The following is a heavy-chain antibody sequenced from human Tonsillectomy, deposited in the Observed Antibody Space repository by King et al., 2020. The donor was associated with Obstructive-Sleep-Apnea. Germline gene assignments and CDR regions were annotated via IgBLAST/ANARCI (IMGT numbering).Heavy chain of an antibody. V-gene: IGHV1-2*04. CDR1: GYTFTGYY. J-gene: IGHJ6*02. CDR3: ARDRGQGGYYYYGMDV. CDR2: INPNSGGT. D-gene: IGHD3-10*01. Sequence: VQLVESGAEVKKPGASVKVSCKASGYTFTGYYMHWVRQAPGQGLEWMGWINPNSGGTNYAQKFQGWVTMTRDTSISTAYMELSRLRSDDTAVYYCARDRGQGGYYYYGMDVWGQGTTVTVSS.